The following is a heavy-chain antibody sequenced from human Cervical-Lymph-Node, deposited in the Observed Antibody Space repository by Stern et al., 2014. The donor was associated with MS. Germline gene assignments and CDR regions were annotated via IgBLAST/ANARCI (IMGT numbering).Heavy chain of an antibody. D-gene: IGHD5-24*01. CDR1: GFTFSTYG. V-gene: IGHV3-30*19. J-gene: IGHJ3*02. Sequence: QVQLVQSGGGVVQPGRSLRLSCAASGFTFSTYGMHWVRQAPGKGLEWVGVISYDGSNKYHADSVKGRFTISRDNSKSTLYLQMNSLRVEDTALYFCARVWEGLQLGGDAFDIWGQGTMVTVSS. CDR2: ISYDGSNK. CDR3: ARVWEGLQLGGDAFDI.